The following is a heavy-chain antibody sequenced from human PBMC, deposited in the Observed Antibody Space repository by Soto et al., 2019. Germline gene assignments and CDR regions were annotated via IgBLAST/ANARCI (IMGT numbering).Heavy chain of an antibody. V-gene: IGHV3-23*01. J-gene: IGHJ4*02. D-gene: IGHD3-22*01. CDR2: LSGSGTST. Sequence: PGGSLRLSCAASGFSFVNYAMNWVRQAPRKGLEWVSGLSGSGTSTYYADSMKGRFTISRDNSRDTLFLQMNGLSADDTAVYYCARSDYYDSSCHIALSYWGQGTLVTVSS. CDR3: ARSDYYDSSCHIALSY. CDR1: GFSFVNYA.